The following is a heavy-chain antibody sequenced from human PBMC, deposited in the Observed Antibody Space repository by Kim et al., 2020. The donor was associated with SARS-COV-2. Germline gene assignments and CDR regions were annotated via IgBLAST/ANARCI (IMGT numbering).Heavy chain of an antibody. CDR1: GFTFSSYE. CDR3: ARGPNYSPFDY. Sequence: GGSLRLSCAASGFTFSSYEMNWVRQAPGKGLEWVSSIIGSGTTIYYADSVRGRFTISRDNYKNSLYLQMNSLRAEDTAVYYCARGPNYSPFDYWRQGT. CDR2: IIGSGTTI. D-gene: IGHD1-7*01. V-gene: IGHV3-48*03. J-gene: IGHJ4*02.